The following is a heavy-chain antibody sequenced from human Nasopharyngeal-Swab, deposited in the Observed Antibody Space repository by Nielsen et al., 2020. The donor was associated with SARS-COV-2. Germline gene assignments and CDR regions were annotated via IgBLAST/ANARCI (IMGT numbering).Heavy chain of an antibody. V-gene: IGHV3-21*01. Sequence: GGSLRLSCAASGFMFSSYSLSWVRQAPGKGLEWVSSISSTSTYTYYADSVKGRFTISRDTAKNSLYLQMNSLRADDTAVYYCAILYSGSPRNHWGQGTLVTVSS. CDR3: AILYSGSPRNH. CDR1: GFMFSSYS. J-gene: IGHJ5*02. D-gene: IGHD1-26*01. CDR2: ISSTSTYT.